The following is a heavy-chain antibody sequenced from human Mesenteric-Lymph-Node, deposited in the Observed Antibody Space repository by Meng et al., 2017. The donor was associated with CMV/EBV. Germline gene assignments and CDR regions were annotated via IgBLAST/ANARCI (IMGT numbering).Heavy chain of an antibody. CDR3: ARGSRPTTGYYDFWSGYFRFDP. CDR2: INPNSGGT. Sequence: ASVKVSCKASGYTFTGYYMHWVRQAPGQGLEWMGWINPNSGGTNYAQKFQGRVTMTRDTSISTAYMELSSLRSEDTAVYYCARGSRPTTGYYDFWSGYFRFDPWGQEPWSPSPQ. D-gene: IGHD3-3*01. J-gene: IGHJ5*02. V-gene: IGHV1-2*02. CDR1: GYTFTGYY.